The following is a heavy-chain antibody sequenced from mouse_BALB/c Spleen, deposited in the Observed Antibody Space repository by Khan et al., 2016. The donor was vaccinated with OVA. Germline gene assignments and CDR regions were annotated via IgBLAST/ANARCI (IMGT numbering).Heavy chain of an antibody. CDR3: ARDYGSSFWFAY. V-gene: IGHV1S136*01. J-gene: IGHJ3*01. CDR2: INPYNDGT. Sequence: VQLKQSGPELVKPGASVKMSCKASGYTFTKYIIHWVKEKPGQGLEWIGYINPYNDGTKYNEKFKGKATLTSDKSSSIAYMELSGLTSEDSAVYYCARDYGSSFWFAYWGQGTLVTVSA. CDR1: GYTFTKYI. D-gene: IGHD1-1*01.